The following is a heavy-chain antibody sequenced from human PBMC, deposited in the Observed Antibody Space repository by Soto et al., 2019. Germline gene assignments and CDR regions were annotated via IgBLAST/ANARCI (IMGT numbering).Heavy chain of an antibody. CDR1: GFTLSSHA. Sequence: QVQLVESGGGVVQPGRSLRLACVVSGFTLSSHAMHWVRQAPGKGLEWVALILSDGNNKYYADSVKGRFTPARDNSKNAMYLQMNSLRVEDTAVYYCARDDEGGSDCDLGYWGQGAMVTVSS. D-gene: IGHD1-26*01. CDR3: ARDDEGGSDCDLGY. V-gene: IGHV3-30-3*01. J-gene: IGHJ4*02. CDR2: ILSDGNNK.